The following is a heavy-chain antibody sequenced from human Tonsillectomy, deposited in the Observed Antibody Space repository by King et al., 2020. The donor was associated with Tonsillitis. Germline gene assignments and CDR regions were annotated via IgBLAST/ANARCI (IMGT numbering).Heavy chain of an antibody. Sequence: VQLVESGVGLVQPGGSLRLSCSASGFTFSNYAMSWVRQAPGKGLEWVSAISGSGGNTYYADSVRGRFTISRDNSKNTLYLQMNTLRAADSAIYYCTKDPVANGGSYFTSFDYWGQGTLVTVSS. CDR1: GFTFSNYA. CDR3: TKDPVANGGSYFTSFDY. J-gene: IGHJ4*02. D-gene: IGHD1-26*01. V-gene: IGHV3-23*04. CDR2: ISGSGGNT.